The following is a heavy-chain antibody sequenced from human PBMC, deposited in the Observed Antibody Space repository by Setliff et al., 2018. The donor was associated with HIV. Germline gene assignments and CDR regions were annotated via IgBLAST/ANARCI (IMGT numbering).Heavy chain of an antibody. V-gene: IGHV4-59*11. J-gene: IGHJ4*02. Sequence: SETLSLTCAVSGGSISSHYWSWIRQPPGKGLEWIGYIYYSGSTKYNPSLKSRVTISVDTSRNQFSLKLSSVTAADTAVYYCARGSGSFDYWGQGVLVTVSS. CDR1: GGSISSHY. D-gene: IGHD3-10*01. CDR3: ARGSGSFDY. CDR2: IYYSGST.